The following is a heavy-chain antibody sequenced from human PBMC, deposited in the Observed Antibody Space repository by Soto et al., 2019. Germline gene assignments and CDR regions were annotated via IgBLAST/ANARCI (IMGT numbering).Heavy chain of an antibody. V-gene: IGHV5-51*01. CDR1: GYKFSTYW. D-gene: IGHD3-3*01. J-gene: IGHJ6*02. Sequence: GESLKISCQGFGYKFSTYWIAWVRQTPGKGLEWMGNIYPGDSEIRYSPSFEGQVTLSADQSINTAYLQWSSLKASDTAMYYCATFGVTTGLGMDVWGQGTTVTV. CDR3: ATFGVTTGLGMDV. CDR2: IYPGDSEI.